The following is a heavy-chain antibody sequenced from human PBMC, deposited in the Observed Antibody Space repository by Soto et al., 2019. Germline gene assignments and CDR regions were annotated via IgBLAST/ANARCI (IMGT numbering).Heavy chain of an antibody. CDR2: ISGSGGST. D-gene: IGHD3-22*01. CDR3: AKADYYDSSGYPYFDY. V-gene: IGHV3-23*01. Sequence: GGSLRLSCAASGFTFSRYAMSYARQAPGQGLEWVSVISGSGGSTYYADSVKGRCTISRDNSKNKLYLQMNSLRAEDTAVYYCAKADYYDSSGYPYFDYWGQGTLVTVSS. J-gene: IGHJ4*02. CDR1: GFTFSRYA.